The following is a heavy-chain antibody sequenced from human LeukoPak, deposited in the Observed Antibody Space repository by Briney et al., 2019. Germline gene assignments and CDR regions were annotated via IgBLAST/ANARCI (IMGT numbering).Heavy chain of an antibody. V-gene: IGHV1-3*01. D-gene: IGHD3-16*01. Sequence: RLEWMGWINAGNGNTKYSQKFQGRVTITRDTSASTVYMEVSSLRSEDTAVYYCARAPGGDYWGQGTLVTVSS. CDR3: ARAPGGDY. J-gene: IGHJ4*02. CDR2: INAGNGNT.